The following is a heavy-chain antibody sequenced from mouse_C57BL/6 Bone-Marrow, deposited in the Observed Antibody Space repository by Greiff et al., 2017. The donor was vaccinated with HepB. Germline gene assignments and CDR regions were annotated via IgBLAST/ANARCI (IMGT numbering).Heavy chain of an antibody. CDR3: ARHEDYGSSYYFDY. D-gene: IGHD1-1*01. J-gene: IGHJ2*01. Sequence: EVQGVESGGDLVKPGGSLKLSCAASGFTFSSYGMSWVRQTPDKRLEWVATISSGGSYTYYPDSVKGRFTISRDNAKNTLYLQMSSLKSEDTAMYYCARHEDYGSSYYFDYWGQGTTLTVSS. CDR2: ISSGGSYT. V-gene: IGHV5-6*01. CDR1: GFTFSSYG.